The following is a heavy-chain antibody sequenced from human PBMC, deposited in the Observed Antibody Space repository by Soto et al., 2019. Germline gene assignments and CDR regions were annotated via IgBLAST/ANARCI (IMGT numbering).Heavy chain of an antibody. CDR1: GGSISSYY. CDR3: ARVPYGSSDYYLYYFDY. CDR2: IYYSGST. D-gene: IGHD3-22*01. Sequence: PSETLSLTCTVSGGSISSYYWSWIRQPPGKGPEWIGYIYYSGSTNYNPSLKSRVTISVDRSKNQFSLKLSSVTAADTAVYYCARVPYGSSDYYLYYFDYWGQGTLVTVSS. V-gene: IGHV4-59*01. J-gene: IGHJ4*02.